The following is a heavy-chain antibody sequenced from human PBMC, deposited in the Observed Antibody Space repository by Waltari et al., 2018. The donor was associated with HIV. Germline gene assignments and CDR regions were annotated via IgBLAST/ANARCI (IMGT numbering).Heavy chain of an antibody. D-gene: IGHD3-22*01. CDR3: ARTPIYYDQWGRRFDI. Sequence: QVQLQESGPGLVKPSEPLYLTCTVSVSSISSYYWSWIRQPPGRGLEWIGYIYYSGSTNYNPSLKSRVTISVDTSKNQFSLKLSSVTAADTAVYYCARTPIYYDQWGRRFDIWGQGTMVTVSS. J-gene: IGHJ3*02. CDR1: VSSISSYY. CDR2: IYYSGST. V-gene: IGHV4-59*01.